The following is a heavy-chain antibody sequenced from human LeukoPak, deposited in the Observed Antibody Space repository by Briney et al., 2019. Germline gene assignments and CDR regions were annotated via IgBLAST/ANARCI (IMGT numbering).Heavy chain of an antibody. CDR1: VGSISSDF. J-gene: IGHJ4*02. D-gene: IGHD1-1*01. Sequence: SETLSLTCTVSVGSISSDFWSWIRQPPGKGLEWIGDVYNSWSTNYKPSLRSRVTISVDTSKNQFSLKLASVTAADTAVYYCARRSTAMGPFDYWGQGTLVTVSA. V-gene: IGHV4-59*08. CDR2: VYNSWST. CDR3: ARRSTAMGPFDY.